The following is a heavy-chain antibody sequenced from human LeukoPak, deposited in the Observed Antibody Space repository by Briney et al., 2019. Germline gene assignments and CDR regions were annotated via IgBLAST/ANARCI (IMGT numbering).Heavy chain of an antibody. V-gene: IGHV3-7*01. J-gene: IGHJ4*02. D-gene: IGHD3-10*01. CDR2: IKQDGSEK. Sequence: GGSLRLSCAASGLTFSSYCMSWIRQAPGKGLEWVANIKQDGSEKYYVDSVKGRFTISRDNAKNSLYLQMNSLRAEDTAVYYCARENPLGAGDFDYWGQGTLVTVSS. CDR3: ARENPLGAGDFDY. CDR1: GLTFSSYC.